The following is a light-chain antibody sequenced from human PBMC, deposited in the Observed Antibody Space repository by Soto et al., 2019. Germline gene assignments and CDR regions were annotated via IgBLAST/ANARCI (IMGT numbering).Light chain of an antibody. J-gene: IGLJ3*02. CDR3: GTDHGSGSNFVWV. CDR1: SGYKNNK. CDR2: VGTGGIVE. V-gene: IGLV9-49*01. Sequence: QLVLTQPPSASASLGASVTLTCTLSSGYKNNKVDWYQQRPGKGPRFVMRVGTGGIVESKGDGIPDRFSVLGSGLNRYLTIKNIQEEDESDYHCGTDHGSGSNFVWVFGGGTQLTVL.